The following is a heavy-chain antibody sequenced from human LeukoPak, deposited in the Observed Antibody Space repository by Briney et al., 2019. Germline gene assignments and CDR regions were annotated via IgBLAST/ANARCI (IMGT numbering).Heavy chain of an antibody. CDR3: ARVGCALAPCPGLDY. Sequence: GASVKVSCKASDYTFTSYGISWVRQAPGQGLEWMGWISAYNGNTNYAQKLQGIVTMTTDTSTRTAYMELRSLRSDDTAVYYCARVGCALAPCPGLDYWGQGTLVTVSS. CDR1: DYTFTSYG. D-gene: IGHD6-19*01. V-gene: IGHV1-18*01. CDR2: ISAYNGNT. J-gene: IGHJ4*02.